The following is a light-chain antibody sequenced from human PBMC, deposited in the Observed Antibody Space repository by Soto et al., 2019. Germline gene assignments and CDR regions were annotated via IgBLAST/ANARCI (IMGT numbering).Light chain of an antibody. J-gene: IGKJ2*01. CDR2: DAS. Sequence: EIVLTQSPATLSLSPGERATLSCRASQSVSSYLAWYQQKPGQAPRLLIYDASNRATGIPARFSGSGSGTGFTLTISRLEPEEFAVYYCQQYGSSPMYTFGQGTKVDIK. CDR3: QQYGSSPMYT. CDR1: QSVSSY. V-gene: IGKV3-20*01.